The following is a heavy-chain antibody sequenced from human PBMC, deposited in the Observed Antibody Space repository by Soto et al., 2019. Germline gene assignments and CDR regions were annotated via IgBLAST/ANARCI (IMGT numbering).Heavy chain of an antibody. J-gene: IGHJ4*02. CDR3: ARAYRLSGYSSSWVFDS. CDR1: GGSINSGGYY. V-gene: IGHV4-31*03. Sequence: QVQLQESGPGLVKPSQTLSLICTVSGGSINSGGYYWSWIRQHPGKGLEWIGYIYYSGSTYYNPFLWSRVNISAGASENQFSLKLRSGTAAETAVYVCARAYRLSGYSSSWVFDSWGQEPLVNVSS. CDR2: IYYSGST. D-gene: IGHD6-13*01.